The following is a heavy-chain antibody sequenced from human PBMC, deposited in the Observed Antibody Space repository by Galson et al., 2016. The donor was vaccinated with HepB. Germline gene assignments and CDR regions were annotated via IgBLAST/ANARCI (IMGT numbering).Heavy chain of an antibody. D-gene: IGHD6-19*01. CDR2: IYYSGNT. CDR3: ARNNCGWYTFAS. CDR1: GGSINNDNHC. Sequence: ETLSLTCIVSGGSINNDNHCWGWIRQPPGKGLEWIGSIYYSGNTHYNPSLNSRVTISVDTSKNQFSLRLTSVTASDTAIYYCARNNCGWYTFASWGQGTLVTVSS. V-gene: IGHV4-39*01. J-gene: IGHJ5*01.